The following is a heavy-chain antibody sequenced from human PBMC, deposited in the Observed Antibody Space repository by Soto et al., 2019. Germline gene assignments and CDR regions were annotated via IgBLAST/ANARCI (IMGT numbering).Heavy chain of an antibody. Sequence: SETLSLTCTVSGGSISSNSYYWGWIRQPPGKGLEWIGIIYYSGGTYYNPSLTSRVTISVDTSKNQFSLNVRSVTAADTAVYYCARNQPQRYCSGGTCRPAYGMDVWGQGTTVTVSS. D-gene: IGHD2-15*01. CDR1: GGSISSNSYY. J-gene: IGHJ6*02. CDR2: IYYSGGT. V-gene: IGHV4-39*01. CDR3: ARNQPQRYCSGGTCRPAYGMDV.